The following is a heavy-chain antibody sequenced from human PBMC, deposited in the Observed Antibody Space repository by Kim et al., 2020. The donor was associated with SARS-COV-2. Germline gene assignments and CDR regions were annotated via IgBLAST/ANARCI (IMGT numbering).Heavy chain of an antibody. CDR1: GFSLSTSGMC. CDR2: IDWDDDK. J-gene: IGHJ4*02. V-gene: IGHV2-70*11. Sequence: SGPTLVNPTPTLTLTCTFSGFSLSTSGMCVSWIRQPPGKALEWLARIDWDDDKYYSTSLKTRLTISKDTSKNQVVLTMTNMDPVDTATYYCERISRTIFGVVIPLDYWGQGTLVTVSS. D-gene: IGHD3-3*01. CDR3: ERISRTIFGVVIPLDY.